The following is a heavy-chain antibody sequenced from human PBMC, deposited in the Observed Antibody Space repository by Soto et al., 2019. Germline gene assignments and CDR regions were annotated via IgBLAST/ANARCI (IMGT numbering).Heavy chain of an antibody. V-gene: IGHV1-46*03. J-gene: IGHJ4*02. Sequence: GASVKVSCKASGYTFTSYGISWVRQAPGQGLEWMGIINPSGGSTSYAQKFQGRVTMTRDTSTSTVYMELSSLRSEDTAVYYCARDDTYYDILTGYYDWGQGTLVTVSS. CDR2: INPSGGST. D-gene: IGHD3-9*01. CDR3: ARDDTYYDILTGYYD. CDR1: GYTFTSYG.